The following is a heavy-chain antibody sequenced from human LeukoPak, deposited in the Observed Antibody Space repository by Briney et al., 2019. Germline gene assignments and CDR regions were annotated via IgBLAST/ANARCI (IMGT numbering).Heavy chain of an antibody. J-gene: IGHJ6*02. CDR2: INPSGGST. V-gene: IGHV1-46*01. Sequence: GASVKVSCKASGYTFTSYYMHWVRQAPGQGLEWMGIINPSGGSTSYAQKFQGRVTMTRDTSTSTVYMELSSLRSDDTAVYYCARDQVKYNDYVKIYGMDVWGQGTTVTVSS. CDR1: GYTFTSYY. CDR3: ARDQVKYNDYVKIYGMDV. D-gene: IGHD3-16*01.